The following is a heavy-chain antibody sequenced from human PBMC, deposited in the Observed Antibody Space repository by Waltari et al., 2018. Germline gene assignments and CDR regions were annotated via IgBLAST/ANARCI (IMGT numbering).Heavy chain of an antibody. V-gene: IGHV3-23*01. J-gene: IGHJ5*02. CDR1: GFTFSSYA. CDR3: AIDLGYFTS. D-gene: IGHD2-8*01. Sequence: EVQLLESGGGLVQPGGSLRLSCEGYGFTFSSYAMSGVRQAPGKGLEWVSAISGSASASFYADSVKGRFSISRDNSKNTLFLQVNSLRADDTAIYYCAIDLGYFTSWGPGTLVTVSS. CDR2: ISGSASAS.